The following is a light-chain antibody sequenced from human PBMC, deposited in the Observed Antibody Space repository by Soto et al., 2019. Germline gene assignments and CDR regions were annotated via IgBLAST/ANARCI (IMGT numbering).Light chain of an antibody. J-gene: IGLJ1*01. V-gene: IGLV2-8*01. CDR3: SSYAGSNKFV. Sequence: QSAPTQPPYASVIPGQSVTISYTGTSSDVGYYDYVSWYQQHPGKAPKLVIYEVTKPPSGVPDRVSASKSVNAASLTVSGLRAEDEADYYCSSYAGSNKFVVGSGTKVTVL. CDR2: EVT. CDR1: SSDVGYYDY.